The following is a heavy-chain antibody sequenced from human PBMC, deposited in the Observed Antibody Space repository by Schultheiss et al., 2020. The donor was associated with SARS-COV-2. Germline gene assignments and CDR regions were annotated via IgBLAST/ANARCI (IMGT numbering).Heavy chain of an antibody. V-gene: IGHV3-7*01. Sequence: GGSLRLSCAASGFTVSSNYMSWVRQAPGKGLEWVANIKQDGSEKYYVDSVKGRFTISRDNAKNSLYLQMNSLRDEDTAVYYCARGRYYFDYWGQGTLVTVSS. CDR3: ARGRYYFDY. CDR2: IKQDGSEK. CDR1: GFTVSSNY. J-gene: IGHJ4*02.